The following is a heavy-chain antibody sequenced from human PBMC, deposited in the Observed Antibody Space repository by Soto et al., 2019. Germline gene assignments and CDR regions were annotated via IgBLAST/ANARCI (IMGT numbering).Heavy chain of an antibody. CDR2: ISYDGSNK. J-gene: IGHJ3*02. CDR1: GFTFSSYG. CDR3: AKKVGSGCSGGSCYPGAFDI. D-gene: IGHD2-15*01. V-gene: IGHV3-30*18. Sequence: QVQLVESGGGVVQPGRSLRLSCAASGFTFSSYGMHWVRQAPGKGLEGVAVISYDGSNKYYADSVKGRFTISRDNSKNTLYLQMNSLRAEDTAVYYCAKKVGSGCSGGSCYPGAFDIWGQGTMVTVSS.